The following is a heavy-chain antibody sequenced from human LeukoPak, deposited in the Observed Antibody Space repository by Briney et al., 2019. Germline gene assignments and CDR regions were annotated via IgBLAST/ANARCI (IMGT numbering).Heavy chain of an antibody. CDR1: GGSIGGTSDY. V-gene: IGHV4-39*07. CDR3: ARETNWGFIDY. Sequence: SETLSLTCTVSGGSIGGTSDYWGWIRQPPGKGLEWIGSIYYSGSTYYNPSLKSRVTISVDTSKNQFSLKLSSVTAADTAVYYCARETNWGFIDYWGQGTLVTVSS. D-gene: IGHD7-27*01. J-gene: IGHJ4*02. CDR2: IYYSGST.